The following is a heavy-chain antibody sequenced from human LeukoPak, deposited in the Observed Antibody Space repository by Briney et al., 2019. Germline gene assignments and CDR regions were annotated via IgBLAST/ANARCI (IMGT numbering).Heavy chain of an antibody. CDR2: TIPNSGAT. J-gene: IGHJ5*02. V-gene: IGHV1-2*02. CDR1: GYTFTGYY. D-gene: IGHD2-15*01. CDR3: ARGDCSVSGCHGGNWFDP. Sequence: ASPKVSCKTSGYTFTGYYIHWVRQAPGQGLEWMGWTIPNSGATNYAQSFQGRVTMTRDTSTSTAHMELSRLRSDDTAVYYCARGDCSVSGCHGGNWFDPWGQGTLVTVSS.